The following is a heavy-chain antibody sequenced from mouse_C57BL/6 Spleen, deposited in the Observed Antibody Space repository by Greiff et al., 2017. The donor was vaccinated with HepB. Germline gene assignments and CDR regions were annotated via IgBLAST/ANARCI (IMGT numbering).Heavy chain of an antibody. V-gene: IGHV1-64*01. J-gene: IGHJ2*01. CDR1: GYTFTSYW. Sequence: QVQLQQPGAELVKPGASVKLSCKASGYTFTSYWMHWVKQSPGQGLEWIGMIHPNSGSTNYNEKFKSKATLTVYKSSSTAYMQLSSLTSEDSAVYYCARVDYYYGSSCYFDYWGQGTTLTVSS. CDR2: IHPNSGST. CDR3: ARVDYYYGSSCYFDY. D-gene: IGHD1-1*01.